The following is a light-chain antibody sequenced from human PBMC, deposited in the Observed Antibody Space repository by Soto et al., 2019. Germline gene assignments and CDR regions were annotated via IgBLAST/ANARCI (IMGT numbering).Light chain of an antibody. CDR1: SGSVSSRYY. J-gene: IGLJ2*01. Sequence: QTVVTQEVSLSVSPGGTVTLTCGLTSGSVSSRYYPSWYRQDPGQTPRTLIYSGDIRSSGVPDRFSGSILGSKAALIITGAQADDESVYYCVLYMKGDIRVFGGGTKVTVL. V-gene: IGLV8-61*01. CDR3: VLYMKGDIRV. CDR2: SGD.